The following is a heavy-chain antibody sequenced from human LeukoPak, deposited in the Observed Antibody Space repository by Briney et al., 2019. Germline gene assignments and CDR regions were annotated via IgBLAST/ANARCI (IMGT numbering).Heavy chain of an antibody. CDR3: ARGLYFHDSRGLDY. Sequence: WASVKVSCKASGYSFTSYYITWVRQAPGQGLEWMGWISAYNSKTNYAPMLQGRVTMATDTSTSTTYMELRSLRSDDTAFYYCARGLYFHDSRGLDYWGQGTLVTVSS. D-gene: IGHD3-22*01. CDR2: ISAYNSKT. J-gene: IGHJ4*02. CDR1: GYSFTSYY. V-gene: IGHV1-18*01.